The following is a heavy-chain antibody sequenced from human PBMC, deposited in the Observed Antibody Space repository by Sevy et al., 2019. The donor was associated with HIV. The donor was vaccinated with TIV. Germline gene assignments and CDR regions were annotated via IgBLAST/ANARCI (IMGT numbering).Heavy chain of an antibody. CDR3: AKGVDS. Sequence: GGSLRLSCTASGFTFGDYWMNWVRQAPGKGLEWVGNIKEDGSETYYVDSVKGRFTISRDNAKNSLYLQMNSLRAEDTAVYYCAKGVDSRGQGTLVTVSS. D-gene: IGHD6-13*01. V-gene: IGHV3-7*01. J-gene: IGHJ4*02. CDR2: IKEDGSET. CDR1: GFTFGDYW.